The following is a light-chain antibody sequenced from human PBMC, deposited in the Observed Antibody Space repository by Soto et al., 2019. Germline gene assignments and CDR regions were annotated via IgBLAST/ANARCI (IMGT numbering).Light chain of an antibody. CDR2: DNN. J-gene: IGLJ2*01. CDR1: NSNIGNNY. V-gene: IGLV1-44*01. Sequence: QSVLTQPPSVSATPGRTVTISCSGSNSNIGNNYVSWYQQLPGTAPKLLIYDNNKRPAGVPDRFSGSKSGTSASLAISGLQSKDEADYYCAAWDDSMNGPVFGGGTKVTVL. CDR3: AAWDDSMNGPV.